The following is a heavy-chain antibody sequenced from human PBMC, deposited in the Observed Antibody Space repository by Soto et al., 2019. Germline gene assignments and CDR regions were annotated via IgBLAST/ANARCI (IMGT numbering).Heavy chain of an antibody. J-gene: IGHJ4*02. V-gene: IGHV3-23*01. CDR3: ATGTASYDFDS. CDR1: GFTFDTYA. CDR2: ISGSGATT. Sequence: VQLLESGGGLVQPGGSLRLSCAASGFTFDTYAISWVRQAPGRGLEWVSAISGSGATTYYADAVKGRFTISRDNSKNTLYLQIGSLRVDDTAIYYCATGTASYDFDSWGQGAPVTVSS. D-gene: IGHD4-17*01.